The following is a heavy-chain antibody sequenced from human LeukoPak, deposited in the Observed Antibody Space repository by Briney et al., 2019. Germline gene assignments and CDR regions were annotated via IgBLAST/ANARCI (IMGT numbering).Heavy chain of an antibody. CDR3: VRARFYYGSGSYGPDC. Sequence: PGGSLRLFCAASVFTFSSNYMSWVRHAPGKGLEWVSDIYIGGRTYYAHCVKGRFTISRDDSKNPLYLQMNSLGAEDTAVYYCVRARFYYGSGSYGPDCWGQGTLVSVCS. V-gene: IGHV3-53*01. CDR2: IYIGGRT. J-gene: IGHJ4*02. D-gene: IGHD3-22*01. CDR1: VFTFSSNY.